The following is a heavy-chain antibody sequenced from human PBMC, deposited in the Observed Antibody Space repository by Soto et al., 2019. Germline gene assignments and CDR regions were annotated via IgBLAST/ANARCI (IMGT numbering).Heavy chain of an antibody. CDR3: ARGRGIGFSSTWNIYWYYNMDV. J-gene: IGHJ6*02. CDR1: GGTFSDYA. CDR2: IIPMFATT. D-gene: IGHD6-13*01. V-gene: IGHV1-69*01. Sequence: QVQLVQSGAEVRKSGSSVKVSCKAAGGTFSDYALSCVRQAPGQGLEWMGGIIPMFATTNYAQKFQGRVTITADDSATTAHMELSSLKSEDTAVYYCARGRGIGFSSTWNIYWYYNMDVWGQGTTVTVSS.